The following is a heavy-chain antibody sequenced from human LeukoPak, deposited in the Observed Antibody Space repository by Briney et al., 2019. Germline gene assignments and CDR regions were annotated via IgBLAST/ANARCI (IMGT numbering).Heavy chain of an antibody. V-gene: IGHV1-8*01. D-gene: IGHD3-22*01. CDR3: ARLRPYYDSSGYPDACDI. J-gene: IGHJ3*02. CDR1: GYTFTSYD. Sequence: ASVKVSCKASGYTFTSYDINWLRQATGQGLEWMGWMNPNSGNTGYAQKFQGRVTMTRNTSISTAYMELSSLRSEDTAVYYCARLRPYYDSSGYPDACDIWGQGTMVTVSS. CDR2: MNPNSGNT.